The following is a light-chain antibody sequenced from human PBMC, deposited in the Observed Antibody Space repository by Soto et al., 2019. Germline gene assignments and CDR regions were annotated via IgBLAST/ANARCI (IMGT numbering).Light chain of an antibody. V-gene: IGKV3-15*01. CDR1: QSVGSS. CDR2: GAS. CDR3: QQYTPLPPT. J-gene: IGKJ1*01. Sequence: VLTQSPATLSVSPGERVTLSCRTSQSVGSSLAWYQQVPGQAPRLLIYGASSRETGISDRFSGGGSGTEFVLTISDLQSEFFAVYSCQQYTPLPPTFRQGSQV.